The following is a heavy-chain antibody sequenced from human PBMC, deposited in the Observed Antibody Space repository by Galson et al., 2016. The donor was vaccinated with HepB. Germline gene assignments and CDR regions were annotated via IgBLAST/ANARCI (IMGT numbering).Heavy chain of an antibody. CDR2: LTGAGDRT. V-gene: IGHV3-23*01. J-gene: IGHJ4*02. CDR1: AFTFSSYA. CDR3: AKVFGTGFWSGYDY. D-gene: IGHD3-3*01. Sequence: SLRLSCAASAFTFSSYAMSWVRQAPGKGLEWVSGLTGAGDRTQYADSVKGRFTISRDNSKNKLYLQMNSLRAEDTAIYYFAKVFGTGFWSGYDYWGQGTLVTVSS.